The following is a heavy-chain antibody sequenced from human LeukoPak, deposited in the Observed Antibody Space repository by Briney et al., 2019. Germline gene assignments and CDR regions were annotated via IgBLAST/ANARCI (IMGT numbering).Heavy chain of an antibody. CDR1: GYSFTSYW. CDR3: ARRSTGYCSSTSCYGYYYYGMDV. J-gene: IGHJ6*02. D-gene: IGHD2-2*01. Sequence: GESLKISCKGSGYSFTSYWIGWVRQMPGKGLEWMGIIYPGDSDTRYSPSFQGQVTISADKSISTAYLQWSSLKASDTAMYHCARRSTGYCSSTSCYGYYYYGMDVWGQGTTVTVSS. CDR2: IYPGDSDT. V-gene: IGHV5-51*01.